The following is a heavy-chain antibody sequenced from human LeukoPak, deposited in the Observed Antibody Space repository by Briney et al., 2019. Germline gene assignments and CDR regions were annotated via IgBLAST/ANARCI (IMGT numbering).Heavy chain of an antibody. D-gene: IGHD6-19*01. Sequence: PSETLSLTCAVYGGSFSGYYWSWIRQPPGKGLEWIGEINHSGSTNYNPSLKSRVTISVDTSKNQFSLKLCFVTAADTAVYYCAGPNTRKYSSGWYGLNFDYWGQGTLVTVSS. V-gene: IGHV4-34*01. J-gene: IGHJ4*02. CDR1: GGSFSGYY. CDR3: AGPNTRKYSSGWYGLNFDY. CDR2: INHSGST.